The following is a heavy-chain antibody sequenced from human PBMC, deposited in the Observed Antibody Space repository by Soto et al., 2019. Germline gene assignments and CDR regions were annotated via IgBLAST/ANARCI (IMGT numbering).Heavy chain of an antibody. V-gene: IGHV1-69*02. D-gene: IGHD7-27*01. Sequence: QVQLVQSGAEVKKPGSSVKVSCKASGGTFSSYTISWVRQAPGQGLEWMGRIIPILGIANYAQKFQGRVTIAANKSPRAADMEMGSPRSESTAVYYCASPGRGELGGGSFDSWGPGTLVTVSS. J-gene: IGHJ4*02. CDR3: ASPGRGELGGGSFDS. CDR2: IIPILGIA. CDR1: GGTFSSYT.